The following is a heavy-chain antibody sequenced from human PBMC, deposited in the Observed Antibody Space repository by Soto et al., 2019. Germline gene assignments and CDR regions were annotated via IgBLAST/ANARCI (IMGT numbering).Heavy chain of an antibody. CDR2: IKQDGSEK. V-gene: IGHV3-7*01. CDR1: GFTFSSYW. CDR3: ARDEPPEYSGYDSREFDY. J-gene: IGHJ4*02. Sequence: GGSLRLSCAASGFTFSSYWMSWVRQAPGKGLEWVANIKQDGSEKYYVDSVKGRFTISRDNAKNSLYLQMNSLRAEDTAVYYCARDEPPEYSGYDSREFDYWGQGTLVTVSS. D-gene: IGHD5-12*01.